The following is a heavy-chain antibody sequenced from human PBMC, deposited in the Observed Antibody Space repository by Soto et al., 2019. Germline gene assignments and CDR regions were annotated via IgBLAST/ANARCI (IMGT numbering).Heavy chain of an antibody. CDR2: ISSNGGTT. Sequence: PGGSLGLSCSASGFTFSTYAMHWARQAPGKGLEYVSAISSNGGTTYYADSVKDRFTISRDNSKNTLYLQMSSLRAEDTALYYCVKADRVTGTVPFYYFGMDVWGQGTTVTVSS. CDR1: GFTFSTYA. J-gene: IGHJ6*02. V-gene: IGHV3-64D*06. D-gene: IGHD1-7*01. CDR3: VKADRVTGTVPFYYFGMDV.